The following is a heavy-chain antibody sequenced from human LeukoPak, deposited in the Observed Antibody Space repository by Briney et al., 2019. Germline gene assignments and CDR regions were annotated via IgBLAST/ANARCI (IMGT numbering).Heavy chain of an antibody. Sequence: GGSLRLSCAASGFTVSSNYMSWVRQAPGKGLEWVSVIYSGGSTYYADSVKGRFTISRDNSKNTLYLQMNSLRAEDTAVYYCAKDGGAYYDFWSGYPSPGFDYWGQGTLVTVSS. CDR2: IYSGGST. CDR3: AKDGGAYYDFWSGYPSPGFDY. CDR1: GFTVSSNY. V-gene: IGHV3-66*01. J-gene: IGHJ4*02. D-gene: IGHD3-3*01.